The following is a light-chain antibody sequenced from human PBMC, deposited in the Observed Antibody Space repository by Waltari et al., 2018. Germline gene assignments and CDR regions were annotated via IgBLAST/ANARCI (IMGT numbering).Light chain of an antibody. Sequence: DIQLTQSPSTLSASVGDRVTITCRASQSIVDWLAWYQQKPGKAPKLLIYKASSVDMGVPSRFSGSGSGTEFTLTISSLQPDDFATYHCQQYASYPYTFGQGTKLEIK. J-gene: IGKJ2*01. V-gene: IGKV1-5*03. CDR3: QQYASYPYT. CDR1: QSIVDW. CDR2: KAS.